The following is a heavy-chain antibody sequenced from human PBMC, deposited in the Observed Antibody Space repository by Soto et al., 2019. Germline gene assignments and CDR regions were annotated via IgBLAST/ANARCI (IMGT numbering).Heavy chain of an antibody. CDR3: ASDKARRFDY. D-gene: IGHD1-1*01. CDR2: MNEDGSQK. Sequence: EVQLVESGGGLVQAGGSLRLSCVVSGFSFRDYWMTWVRLAPGNGLEWVANMNEDGSQKHYMDSVEGRFTIARDNAKNSVYLQMNSLRPDDTAIYYCASDKARRFDYWGQGTLVTVSS. CDR1: GFSFRDYW. V-gene: IGHV3-7*03. J-gene: IGHJ4*02.